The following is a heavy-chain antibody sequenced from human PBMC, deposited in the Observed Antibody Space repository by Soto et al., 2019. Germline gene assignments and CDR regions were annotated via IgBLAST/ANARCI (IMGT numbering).Heavy chain of an antibody. J-gene: IGHJ5*02. CDR2: INHSGST. CDR1: GGSFSGYY. Sequence: SETLSLTCAVYGGSFSGYYWSWIRQPPGKGLEWIGEINHSGSTNYNPSLKSRVTISVDTSKNQFSLKLSSVTAADTAVYYCARVGYCSSTSCYGAKFDPWGQGTLVTVSS. V-gene: IGHV4-34*01. CDR3: ARVGYCSSTSCYGAKFDP. D-gene: IGHD2-2*01.